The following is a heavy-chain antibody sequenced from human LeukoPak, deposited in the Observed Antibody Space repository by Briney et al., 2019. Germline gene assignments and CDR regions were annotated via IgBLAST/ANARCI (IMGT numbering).Heavy chain of an antibody. CDR1: GDSVSSNSAA. CDR2: TYYRSRWYN. J-gene: IGHJ6*02. D-gene: IGHD3-10*01. CDR3: ARGGGAMDV. V-gene: IGHV6-1*01. Sequence: SQAPSLTCAISGDSVSSNSAAWSWIRQSPSRGLEWLGRTYYRSRWYNDYAVSVKSRITINPDTSKNQFSLQLNSVTPEDTAVYYCARGGGAMDVWGQGTTVTVSS.